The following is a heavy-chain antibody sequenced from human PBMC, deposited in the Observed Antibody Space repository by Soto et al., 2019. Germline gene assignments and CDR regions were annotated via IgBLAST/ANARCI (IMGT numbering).Heavy chain of an antibody. V-gene: IGHV3-13*04. CDR1: GFTFSYYD. J-gene: IGHJ4*02. CDR2: IGSAGDT. D-gene: IGHD5-18*01. Sequence: EVQLAESGGGLVQPGGSLRLSCAASGFTFSYYDMHWVRQTTGKGLEWVSTIGSAGDTFYPDSVKGRFTISRENAKNSLYLQMNSLRAGDTAVYYCARRSYSFGYPYFDFWGQGTLVTVSS. CDR3: ARRSYSFGYPYFDF.